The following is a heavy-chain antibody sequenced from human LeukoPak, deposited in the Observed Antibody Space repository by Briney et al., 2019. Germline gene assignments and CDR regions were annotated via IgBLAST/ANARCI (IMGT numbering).Heavy chain of an antibody. CDR3: TRGGRNTSYYWYY. Sequence: PGGSLRLSCAASELTLSNYCMIWVRQGPGKGLEWVATIKRDGAETYYVDSVRGRFTISRDNAENSVYLRMNSLRDEDTAVYYCTRGGRNTSYYWYYWGQGTLVTVSS. CDR1: ELTLSNYC. CDR2: IKRDGAET. J-gene: IGHJ4*02. D-gene: IGHD1-26*01. V-gene: IGHV3-7*01.